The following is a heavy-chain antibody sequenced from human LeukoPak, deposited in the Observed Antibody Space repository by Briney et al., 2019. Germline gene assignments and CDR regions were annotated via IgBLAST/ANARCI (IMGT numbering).Heavy chain of an antibody. CDR3: AKALRTNRSPFDY. Sequence: GGSLRLSCAASGFTFDDYAMHWVRQAPGKALEWGSGISWNSGSIGYADSVKGRFTISRDNAKNSLYLQMNSLRAEDTALYYCAKALRTNRSPFDYWGQGTLVTVSS. V-gene: IGHV3-9*01. J-gene: IGHJ4*02. CDR2: ISWNSGSI. D-gene: IGHD1-14*01. CDR1: GFTFDDYA.